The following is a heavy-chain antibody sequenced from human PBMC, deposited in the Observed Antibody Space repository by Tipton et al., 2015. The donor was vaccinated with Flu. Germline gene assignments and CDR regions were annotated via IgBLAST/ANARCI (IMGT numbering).Heavy chain of an antibody. D-gene: IGHD1-14*01. CDR3: ARSRITNNAFDI. V-gene: IGHV4-31*03. Sequence: TLSLTCTVSGGSISSDDYYWGWIRQHPGEGLEWIGYIYYSGSTYYNPSLKSRLTISVDTSKNQFSLRLSSVTAADTAVYYCARSRITNNAFDIWGQGTTVTISS. J-gene: IGHJ3*02. CDR2: IYYSGST. CDR1: GGSISSDDYY.